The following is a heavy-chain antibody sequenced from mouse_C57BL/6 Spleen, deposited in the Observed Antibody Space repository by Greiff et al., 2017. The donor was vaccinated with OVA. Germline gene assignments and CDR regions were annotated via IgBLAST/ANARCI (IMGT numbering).Heavy chain of an antibody. CDR1: GYTFTDYE. CDR3: TRSGLIYYYGSSYDAMDY. CDR2: IDPETGGT. J-gene: IGHJ4*01. V-gene: IGHV1-15*01. Sequence: VQLQQSGAELVRPGASVTLSCKASGYTFTDYEMHWVKQTPVHGLEWIGAIDPETGGTAYNQKFKGKAILTADQSSSTAYMELRSLTSEDSAVYYCTRSGLIYYYGSSYDAMDYWGQGTSVTVSS. D-gene: IGHD1-1*01.